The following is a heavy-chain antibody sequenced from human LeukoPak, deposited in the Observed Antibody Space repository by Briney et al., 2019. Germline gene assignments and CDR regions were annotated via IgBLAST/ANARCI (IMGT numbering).Heavy chain of an antibody. CDR1: GFTFSSYS. D-gene: IGHD6-19*01. CDR3: ARYSSGWSFDY. CDR2: ISSSSSTI. Sequence: PGGSLRLSCAASGFTFSSYSMNWIRQAPGKGLEWVSYISSSSSTIYYADSVKGRFTISRDNAKNSLYLQMNSLRVEDTAVYCCARYSSGWSFDYWGQGTLVTVSS. J-gene: IGHJ4*02. V-gene: IGHV3-48*01.